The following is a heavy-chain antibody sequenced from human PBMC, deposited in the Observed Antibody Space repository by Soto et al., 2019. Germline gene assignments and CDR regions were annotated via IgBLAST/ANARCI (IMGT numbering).Heavy chain of an antibody. CDR2: IIPIFGTA. Sequence: QVQLVQSGAEVKTPGSSVKVSCKASGGIFTRYDIRWVRQAPGQGLEWMGAIIPIFGTANYAQKFQGRVTITADATTSTAYMELSSLRSEDTAMYYCAINEGRDFSTFDYWCQGTLVTVSS. CDR1: GGIFTRYD. J-gene: IGHJ4*02. V-gene: IGHV1-69*01. CDR3: AINEGRDFSTFDY. D-gene: IGHD3-3*01.